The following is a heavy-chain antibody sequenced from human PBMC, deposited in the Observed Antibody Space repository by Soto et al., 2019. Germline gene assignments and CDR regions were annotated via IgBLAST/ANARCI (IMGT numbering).Heavy chain of an antibody. J-gene: IGHJ6*03. V-gene: IGHV1-18*01. CDR1: GYTFTNYG. Sequence: QVQLLQSGAEVKKPGASVKVSCKASGYTFTNYGITWVRQAPGQGLEWMGWISAYNGNTHYTQRLQGRVTMTTDTSTSTASMELRGLRSDATAVYYCARVRQIVGYFYYYMDVWGKGTTVTVSS. CDR2: ISAYNGNT. CDR3: ARVRQIVGYFYYYMDV. D-gene: IGHD6-6*01.